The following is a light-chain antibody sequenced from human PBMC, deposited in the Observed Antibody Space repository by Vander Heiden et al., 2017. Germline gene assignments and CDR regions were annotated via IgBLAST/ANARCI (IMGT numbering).Light chain of an antibody. CDR3: MQTLQTPIT. CDR1: QSHLFGNGHDD. J-gene: IGKJ5*01. CDR2: LAC. V-gene: IGKV2-28*01. Sequence: DIVMTQSPLPLPVTPGEPAPISCRSRQSHLFGNGHDDGAWYLPKPATPPQLLICLACKRATGVPARCGGSGSGTDFTLTISRVEAEDVGVYYCMQTLQTPITVGQGTRLEIK.